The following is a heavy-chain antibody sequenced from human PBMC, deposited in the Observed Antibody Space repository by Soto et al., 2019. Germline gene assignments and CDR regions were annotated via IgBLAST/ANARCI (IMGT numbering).Heavy chain of an antibody. V-gene: IGHV4-31*03. J-gene: IGHJ6*02. D-gene: IGHD3-9*01. Sequence: QVQLQESGPGLVKPSQTLSLTCTVSGGSISSGGYYWSWIRQHPGKGLEWIGYIYYSGSTYYNPSLKSRVTISVDTAKNQFSLKLSSVTAADTAVYYCARDARHYDILTGHGKYGMDVWGQGTTVTVSS. CDR2: IYYSGST. CDR3: ARDARHYDILTGHGKYGMDV. CDR1: GGSISSGGYY.